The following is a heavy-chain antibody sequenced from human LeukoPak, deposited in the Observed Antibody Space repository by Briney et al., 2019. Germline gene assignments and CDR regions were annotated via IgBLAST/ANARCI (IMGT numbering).Heavy chain of an antibody. Sequence: SQTLSLTCAMSGERVSSNTASWNWFRQSPSIGLEWLGRTYYRSKWSNDYAPSVKGRITINEDTSRKQFSLHLNSVTPEDTAVYLCARDRDSDVEGGPYVPSGQGTLFDVSP. V-gene: IGHV6-1*01. CDR2: TYYRSKWSN. J-gene: IGHJ5*02. D-gene: IGHD3-16*01. CDR3: ARDRDSDVEGGPYVP. CDR1: GERVSSNTAS.